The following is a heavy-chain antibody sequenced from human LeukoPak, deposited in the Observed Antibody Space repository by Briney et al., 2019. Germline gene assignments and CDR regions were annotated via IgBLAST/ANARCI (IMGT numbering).Heavy chain of an antibody. CDR3: ARGRGSGSYYVRGGSDY. J-gene: IGHJ4*02. D-gene: IGHD1-26*01. CDR2: ISWNSGSI. CDR1: GFTFDDYA. Sequence: GRSLRLSCAASGFTFDDYAMHWVRQAPGKGLEWVSGISWNSGSIGYADSVKGRFTISRDDAKNSLYLQMNSLRVEDTAAYYCARGRGSGSYYVRGGSDYWGQGTLVTVPS. V-gene: IGHV3-9*01.